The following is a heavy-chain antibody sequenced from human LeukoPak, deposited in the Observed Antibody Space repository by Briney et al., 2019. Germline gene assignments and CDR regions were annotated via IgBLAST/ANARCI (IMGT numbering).Heavy chain of an antibody. CDR1: GDTVSSNSGT. D-gene: IGHD6-13*01. Sequence: SQTLSLTCAISGDTVSSNSGTWTWIRQSPSRGLEWLGRTYYRSTWYNDYAVSVKSRITINPDTSKNQFSLQLNSVTPDDTAVYYCARGSSSSSWYFDYWGQGTLVTVSS. V-gene: IGHV6-1*01. CDR3: ARGSSSSSWYFDY. CDR2: TYYRSTWYN. J-gene: IGHJ4*02.